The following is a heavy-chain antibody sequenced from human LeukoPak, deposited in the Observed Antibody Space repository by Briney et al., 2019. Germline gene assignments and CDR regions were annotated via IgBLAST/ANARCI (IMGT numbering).Heavy chain of an antibody. Sequence: PSETLSLTCTVSGGSISSTTYYWGWIRQPPGKGLEWIGSIYYSGNTYHNPSLKSRVTISVDTSKNQFSLKLNSVTAADTAVYYCARHVGYSSSWYGYYFDYWGQGTLVTVSS. CDR1: GGSISSTTYY. V-gene: IGHV4-39*01. CDR2: IYYSGNT. D-gene: IGHD6-13*01. J-gene: IGHJ4*02. CDR3: ARHVGYSSSWYGYYFDY.